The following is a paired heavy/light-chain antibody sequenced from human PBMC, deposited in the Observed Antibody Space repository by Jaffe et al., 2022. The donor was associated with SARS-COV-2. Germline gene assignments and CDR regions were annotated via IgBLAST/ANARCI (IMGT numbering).Heavy chain of an antibody. CDR3: ARNMDKTYNYDNSDYYWGFDF. CDR1: GFSLTTRGVY. Sequence: QVTLRESGPALVKPTQILTLTCTFSGFSLTTRGVYVSWFRQPPGKALEWLALIDWDGDKFYSTSLKTRLIISRDPSKNQVVLSMNNMDPVDTATYYCARNMDKTYNYDNSDYYWGFDFWGPGTLVTVSS. D-gene: IGHD3-22*01. J-gene: IGHJ4*02. V-gene: IGHV2-70*01. CDR2: IDWDGDK.
Light chain of an antibody. Sequence: DIVLTQSPLSLPVTPGEPASISCRSSQSLLHSNGYNYLDWYLQKPGQSPQLLIYLASHRASGVPDRFSGSGSGTDFTLKISRVEAEDVGVYYCMQALQTPPWTFGQGTKVELK. CDR1: QSLLHSNGYNY. CDR3: MQALQTPPWT. V-gene: IGKV2-28*01. CDR2: LAS. J-gene: IGKJ1*01.